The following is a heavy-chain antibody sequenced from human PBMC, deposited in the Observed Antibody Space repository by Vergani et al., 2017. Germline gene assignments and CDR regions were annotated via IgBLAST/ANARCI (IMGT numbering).Heavy chain of an antibody. CDR3: ARDLGGSSRAVYQLLYYYYGMDV. V-gene: IGHV3-21*01. CDR2: IGSSGPYI. Sequence: VQLVESGGGLVKPGGSLRLSCAASGFTFSDFSMSWVRQAPGKGLEWVAFIGSSGPYINYADSVKGRFIISRDNTKNSLYLQMNSLRAEDTAVYYCARDLGGSSRAVYQLLYYYYGMDVWGQGTTVTVSS. D-gene: IGHD2-2*01. CDR1: GFTFSDFS. J-gene: IGHJ6*02.